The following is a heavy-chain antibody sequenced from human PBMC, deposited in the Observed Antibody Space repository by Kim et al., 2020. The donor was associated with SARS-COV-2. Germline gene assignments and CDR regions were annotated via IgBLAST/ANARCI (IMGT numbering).Heavy chain of an antibody. CDR1: GGTFSSYA. V-gene: IGHV1-69*13. CDR3: ARDDCSGGSCYSGGYYYGMDV. D-gene: IGHD2-15*01. J-gene: IGHJ6*02. CDR2: IIPIFGTA. Sequence: SVKVSCKASGGTFSSYAISWVRQAPGQGLEWMGGIIPIFGTANYAQKFQGRVTITADESTSTAYMELSSLRSEDTAVYYCARDDCSGGSCYSGGYYYGMDVWGQGTTVTVSS.